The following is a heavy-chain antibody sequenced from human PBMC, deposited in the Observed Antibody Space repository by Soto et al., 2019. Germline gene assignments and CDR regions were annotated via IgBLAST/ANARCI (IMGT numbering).Heavy chain of an antibody. CDR3: ARESEDLTSNFDY. V-gene: IGHV3-21*06. CDR1: GFTFTRYC. J-gene: IGHJ4*02. CDR2: ISSTTNYI. Sequence: GSLRLSCVASGFTFTRYCMNWVRQAPGKGLEWVSSISSTTNYIYYGDSMKGRFTISRDNAKNSLYLEMNSLRAEDTAVYYCARESEDLTSNFDYWGQGTLVTVSS.